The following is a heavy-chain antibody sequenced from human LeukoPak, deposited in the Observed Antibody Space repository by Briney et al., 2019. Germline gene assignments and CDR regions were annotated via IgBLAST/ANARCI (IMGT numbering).Heavy chain of an antibody. CDR1: GGSISSYY. Sequence: SETLSLTCTVSGGSISSYYWSWIRQPPGKGLEWIGYIYYSGSTNYNPSLKSRVTISVDTSKNQFSLKLSSVTAADTAVYYCARANRGYSYASTRGYYYYYYMDVWGKGTTVTISS. V-gene: IGHV4-59*01. D-gene: IGHD5-18*01. CDR2: IYYSGST. J-gene: IGHJ6*03. CDR3: ARANRGYSYASTRGYYYYYYMDV.